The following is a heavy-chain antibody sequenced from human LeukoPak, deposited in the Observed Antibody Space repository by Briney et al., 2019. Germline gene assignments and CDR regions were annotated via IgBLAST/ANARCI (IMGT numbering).Heavy chain of an antibody. CDR3: ARVLSQAPEY. J-gene: IGHJ4*02. D-gene: IGHD3-3*01. V-gene: IGHV3-66*01. Sequence: GGSLRLSCAASGVTVSSNYMSWGRQAPGKGLEWVSVIYSGCSTYYADSVKGRFTISRDNPKNTLYLQMNSLRAEDTAVYYCARVLSQAPEYWGQGPLVSVS. CDR2: IYSGCST. CDR1: GVTVSSNY.